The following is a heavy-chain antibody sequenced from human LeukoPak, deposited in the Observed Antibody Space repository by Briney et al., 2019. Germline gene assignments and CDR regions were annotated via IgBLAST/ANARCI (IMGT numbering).Heavy chain of an antibody. J-gene: IGHJ4*02. CDR2: ISGGGRI. CDR3: ARGTSARLWEGPDY. V-gene: IGHV3-23*01. Sequence: GGSLRLSCAASGFTFSSYAMSWVRRGPGKGLEWVSSISGGGRIYFADSGKGRFTISRDNSKNTLYLQMNSLRAEDTAVYYCARGTSARLWEGPDYWGQGTLVTVSP. CDR1: GFTFSSYA. D-gene: IGHD1-26*01.